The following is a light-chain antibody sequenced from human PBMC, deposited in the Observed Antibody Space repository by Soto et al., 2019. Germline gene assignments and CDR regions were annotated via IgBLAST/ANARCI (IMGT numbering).Light chain of an antibody. CDR2: AAS. CDR1: QGIRND. J-gene: IGKJ1*01. CDR3: LQDYNYPRT. V-gene: IGKV1-6*01. Sequence: IQMTHSPSSLAASVWDGVTITRRASQGIRNDLGWYQQKPGKAPKLLIYAASSLQSGVPSRFSGSGSGTDFTLTISSLQPEDFATYYCLQDYNYPRTFGQGTKVDI.